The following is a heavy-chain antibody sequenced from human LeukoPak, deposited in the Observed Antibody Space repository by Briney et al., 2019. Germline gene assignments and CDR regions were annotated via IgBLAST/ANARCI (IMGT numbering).Heavy chain of an antibody. CDR2: ITGSGGST. J-gene: IGHJ4*02. CDR1: GVTFSRYA. D-gene: IGHD3-22*01. V-gene: IGHV3-23*01. Sequence: GSLRLSCAASGVTFSRYAMTWVRQTPGKGLEWVSAITGSGGSTYYADSVKGRFTNSRDNAKNSLYLQMNSLRAEDTAVYYCATLSYDSSGYYYRGFDYWGQGTLVTVSS. CDR3: ATLSYDSSGYYYRGFDY.